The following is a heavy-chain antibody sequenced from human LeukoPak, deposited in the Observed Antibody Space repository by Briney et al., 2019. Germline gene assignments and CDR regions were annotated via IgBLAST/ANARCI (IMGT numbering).Heavy chain of an antibody. CDR2: IYPGDSDT. D-gene: IGHD2-2*02. V-gene: IGHV5-51*01. CDR3: ARRPVCSSTSCYMDY. CDR1: GYSFTSYW. J-gene: IGHJ4*02. Sequence: GESLKISCKGSGYSFTSYWIGWVRQMPGKGLEWMGIIYPGDSDTRYSPSFQGQVTISADKSISTAYLQWSSLKASDTAMHYCARRPVCSSTSCYMDYWGQGTLVTVSS.